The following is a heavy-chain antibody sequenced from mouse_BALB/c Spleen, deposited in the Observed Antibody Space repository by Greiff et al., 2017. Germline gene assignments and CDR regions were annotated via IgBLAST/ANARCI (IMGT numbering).Heavy chain of an antibody. CDR2: ISRGGST. CDR1: GFTFSSYA. J-gene: IGHJ2*01. V-gene: IGHV5-6-5*01. CDR3: ARCYGNYFDY. Sequence: EVKLMESGGGLVKPGGSLKLSCAASGFTFSSYAMSWVRQTPEKRLEWVASISRGGSTYYPDSVKGRFTISRDNARNILYLQMSSLRSEDTAMYYCARCYGNYFDYWGQGTTLTVSS. D-gene: IGHD2-1*01.